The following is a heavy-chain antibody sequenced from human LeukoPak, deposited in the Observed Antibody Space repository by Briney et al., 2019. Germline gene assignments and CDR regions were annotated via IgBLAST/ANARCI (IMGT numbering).Heavy chain of an antibody. J-gene: IGHJ4*02. CDR3: ARDGAFRFGELLGY. V-gene: IGHV1-18*04. CDR1: GYTFTSYG. Sequence: ASVKASCKASGYTFTSYGISWVRQAPGQGLEWMGWISAYNGNTNYAQKLQGRVTMTTDTSTSTAYMELRSLRSDDAAVCYCARDGAFRFGELLGYWGQGTLVTVSS. D-gene: IGHD3-10*01. CDR2: ISAYNGNT.